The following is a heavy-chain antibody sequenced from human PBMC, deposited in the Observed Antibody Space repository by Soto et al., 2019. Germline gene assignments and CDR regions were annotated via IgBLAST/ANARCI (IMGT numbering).Heavy chain of an antibody. J-gene: IGHJ6*02. CDR2: IWYDGSKK. CDR1: GFTFSSYG. D-gene: IGHD2-2*01. V-gene: IGHV3-33*01. CDR3: ARGPIVVVPAAMFGMDV. Sequence: QVQVVESGGGVVQPGRSLRLSCAASGFTFSSYGMHWVRQGPGKGLEWVAVIWYDGSKKYYADSVKGRFTISRDNSKNTLYLQMNSLRAEDTAVYFCARGPIVVVPAAMFGMDVWGQGTTVTFSS.